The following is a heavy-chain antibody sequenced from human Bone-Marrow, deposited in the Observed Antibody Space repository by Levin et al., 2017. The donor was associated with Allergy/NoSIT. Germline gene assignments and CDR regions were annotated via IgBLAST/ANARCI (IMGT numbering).Heavy chain of an antibody. Sequence: PSETLSLTCAASGFTFYSYTMNWVRQAPGKGLEWVSSISTGSSYMHYADSVKGRFTISRDNAKNSLYLQMTSLRTDDTAVYYCAREGGSYDYTLSHWGQGVRVTVSS. CDR2: ISTGSSYM. J-gene: IGHJ4*02. CDR1: GFTFYSYT. V-gene: IGHV3-21*01. D-gene: IGHD5-12*01. CDR3: AREGGSYDYTLSH.